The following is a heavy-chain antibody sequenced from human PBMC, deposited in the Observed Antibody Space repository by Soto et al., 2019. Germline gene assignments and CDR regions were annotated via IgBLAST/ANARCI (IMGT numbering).Heavy chain of an antibody. CDR2: IYYSGST. V-gene: IGHV4-59*01. CDR1: GGSISSYY. J-gene: IGHJ6*02. CDR3: ARGANVLLWFGESTPGYYGMDV. D-gene: IGHD3-10*01. Sequence: SETLSLTCTVSGGSISSYYWSWIRQPPGKGLEWIGYIYYSGSTNYNPSLKSRVTISVDTSKNQFSPKLSSVTAADTAVYYCARGANVLLWFGESTPGYYGMDVWGQGTTVTVSS.